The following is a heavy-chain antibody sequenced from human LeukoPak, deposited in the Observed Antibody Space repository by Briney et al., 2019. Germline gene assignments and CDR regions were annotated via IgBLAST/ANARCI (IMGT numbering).Heavy chain of an antibody. CDR1: GGSFSGYY. CDR3: ARKCRIAARPVYYYYYVDV. V-gene: IGHV4-34*01. Sequence: PSETLSLTCAVYGGSFSGYYWSWIRQPPGKGLEWIGEINHSGSTNYNPSLKSRVTISVDTSKNQFSLKLSSVTAADTAVYYCARKCRIAARPVYYYYYVDVWGKGTTVTVSS. D-gene: IGHD6-6*01. CDR2: INHSGST. J-gene: IGHJ6*03.